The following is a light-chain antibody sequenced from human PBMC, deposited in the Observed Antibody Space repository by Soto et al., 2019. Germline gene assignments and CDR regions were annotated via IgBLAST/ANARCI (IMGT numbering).Light chain of an antibody. J-gene: IGKJ2*01. CDR2: KAF. V-gene: IGKV1-5*03. CDR3: QQYNSYSREYT. CDR1: QSISSW. Sequence: DIQMTQSPSTLSASVGDRVTITCRASQSISSWLAWYQQKPGKAPKLLIYKAFSLESGVPSRFSGSGSGTEFTLTISSLQPDDFATYYCQQYNSYSREYTFGQGTKLEIK.